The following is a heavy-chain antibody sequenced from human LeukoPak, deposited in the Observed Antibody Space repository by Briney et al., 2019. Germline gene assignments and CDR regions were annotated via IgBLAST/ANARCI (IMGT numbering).Heavy chain of an antibody. V-gene: IGHV3-23*01. CDR2: ISGSGGST. D-gene: IGHD3-10*01. J-gene: IGHJ3*02. Sequence: GGSLRLSCAASGFTFSSYAMSWVRQAPGKGLEWVSAISGSGGSTYYAESVKGRFTISRDNSKNTLYLQMNSLRAEDTAVYYCARDPYGSGSYAAFDIWGQGTMVTVSS. CDR1: GFTFSSYA. CDR3: ARDPYGSGSYAAFDI.